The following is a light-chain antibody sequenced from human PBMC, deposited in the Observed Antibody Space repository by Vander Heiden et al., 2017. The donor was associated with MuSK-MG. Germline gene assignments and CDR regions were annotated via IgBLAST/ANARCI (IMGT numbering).Light chain of an antibody. CDR1: QSISNY. J-gene: IGKJ4*01. V-gene: IGKV1-39*01. Sequence: DIHMTQPPSSLPASVGDRVTITCQASQSISNYLNWYQQKPGKAPKLLIYDASSLQSGVPSRFSGSGSGTDFTLTISSLQPEDFATYYCQQCDSTPLTFGGGTKVEIK. CDR2: DAS. CDR3: QQCDSTPLT.